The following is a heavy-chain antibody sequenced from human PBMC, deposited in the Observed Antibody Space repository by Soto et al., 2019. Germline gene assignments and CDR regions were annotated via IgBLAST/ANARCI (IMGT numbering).Heavy chain of an antibody. CDR1: GFTFSDYA. V-gene: IGHV3-33*03. CDR2: IWYDGSKE. CDR3: AKERRGWYHET. Sequence: QVQLVESGGGVVQPGKSLRLSCAAPGFTFSDYAMHWVRQAPGKGLEWVAVIWYDGSKEDYVDSVKGRFSISRDNSKNTLYLEMNSLRVEDTAVYYRAKERRGWYHETWGQGTLVTVSS. D-gene: IGHD6-19*01. J-gene: IGHJ4*02.